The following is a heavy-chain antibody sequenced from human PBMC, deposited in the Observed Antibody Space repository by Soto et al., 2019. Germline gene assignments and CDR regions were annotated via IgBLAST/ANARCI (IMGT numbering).Heavy chain of an antibody. V-gene: IGHV2-5*02. CDR3: AHSGSAVVVVAATSFDY. CDR1: GFSLITSGVG. CDR2: IYWDDDK. J-gene: IGHJ4*02. Sequence: PTLVNPTQTLTLTCTFSGFSLITSGVGVGWIRQPPGKALEWLALIYWDDDKRYSPSLKSRLTITKDTSKNQVVLTMTNMDPVDTATYYCAHSGSAVVVVAATSFDYWGQGTLVTVSS. D-gene: IGHD2-15*01.